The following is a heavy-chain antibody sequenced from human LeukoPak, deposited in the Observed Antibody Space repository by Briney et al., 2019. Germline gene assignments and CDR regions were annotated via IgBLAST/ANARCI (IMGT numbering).Heavy chain of an antibody. CDR1: GFTFSSYG. CDR2: ISYDGSNK. J-gene: IGHJ4*02. CDR3: AKGITEGIFDY. V-gene: IGHV3-30*18. Sequence: PGGSLRLSCAASGFTFSSYGMHCVRQAPGKGLEWVAVISYDGSNKYYADSVKGRFTISRDNSKNTLYLQMNSLRAEDTAVYYCAKGITEGIFDYWGQGTLVTVSS. D-gene: IGHD6-13*01.